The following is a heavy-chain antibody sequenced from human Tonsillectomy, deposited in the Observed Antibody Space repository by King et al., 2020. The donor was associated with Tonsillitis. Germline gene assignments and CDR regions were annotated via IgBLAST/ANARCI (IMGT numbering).Heavy chain of an antibody. D-gene: IGHD6-6*01. CDR3: ARLSRVYNWFDP. J-gene: IGHJ5*02. Sequence: QVQLQESGPGLVKPSETLSLTCIVSGGPISSYYWSWIRQPPGKGLEWIGYIYYSGSTNYNPSLKSRVTISLDTSKNEFSLKLSSVTAADTAVYYCARLSRVYNWFDPWGQGTLVTVSS. CDR1: GGPISSYY. V-gene: IGHV4-59*01. CDR2: IYYSGST.